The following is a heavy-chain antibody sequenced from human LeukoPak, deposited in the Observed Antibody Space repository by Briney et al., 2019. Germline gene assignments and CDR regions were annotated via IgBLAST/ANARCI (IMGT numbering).Heavy chain of an antibody. D-gene: IGHD3-22*01. J-gene: IGHJ4*02. V-gene: IGHV1-46*01. Sequence: ASVKVSCKASGYTFTSYYMHWVRRAPGQGLEWMGIINPSGGSTSYAQKFQGRVTMTRDTSTSTVYMELSSLRSEDTAVYYCARDAPNYYDSSGYYDYWGQGTLVTVSS. CDR1: GYTFTSYY. CDR2: INPSGGST. CDR3: ARDAPNYYDSSGYYDY.